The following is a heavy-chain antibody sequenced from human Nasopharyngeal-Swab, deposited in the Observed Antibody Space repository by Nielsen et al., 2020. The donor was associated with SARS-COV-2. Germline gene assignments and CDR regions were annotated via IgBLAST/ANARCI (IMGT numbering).Heavy chain of an antibody. Sequence: WIRQPPGKGLEWIGYIYYSGSTNYNPSLKSRVTISVDTSKNQFSLKLSSVTAADTAVYYCARDGLDYDFWSAYFMDVWGQGTTVTVSS. D-gene: IGHD3-3*01. CDR3: ARDGLDYDFWSAYFMDV. V-gene: IGHV4-59*01. CDR2: IYYSGST. J-gene: IGHJ6*02.